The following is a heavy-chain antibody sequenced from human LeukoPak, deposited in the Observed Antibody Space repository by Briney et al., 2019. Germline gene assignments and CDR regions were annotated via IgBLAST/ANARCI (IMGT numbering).Heavy chain of an antibody. Sequence: GGSLRLSCAASGFIFRSYWMNWVRQAPGKGLEWVANIKQDGIAKYYVDSVKGRFTISRDNSKNTLYLQMNSLRAEDTAVYYCARASLGRWGQGTLVTVSS. CDR1: GFIFRSYW. D-gene: IGHD1-26*01. J-gene: IGHJ4*02. V-gene: IGHV3-7*01. CDR3: ARASLGR. CDR2: IKQDGIAK.